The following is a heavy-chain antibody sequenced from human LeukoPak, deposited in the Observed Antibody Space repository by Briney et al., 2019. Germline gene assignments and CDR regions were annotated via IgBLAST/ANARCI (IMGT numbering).Heavy chain of an antibody. CDR3: AGGCVGDLDNWFDP. D-gene: IGHD2-21*01. CDR2: INHSGST. Sequence: NPSETLSLTCAVYGGSFSGYYWSWIPQPPGKGLEWIGEINHSGSTNYNPSLKSRVTISVDTSKNQFSLKLSSVTAADSAVYYCAGGCVGDLDNWFDPGRQGTLVVVSS. V-gene: IGHV4-34*01. J-gene: IGHJ5*02. CDR1: GGSFSGYY.